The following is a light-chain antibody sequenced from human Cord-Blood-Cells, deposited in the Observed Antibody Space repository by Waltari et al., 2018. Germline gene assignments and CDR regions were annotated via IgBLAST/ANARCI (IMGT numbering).Light chain of an antibody. CDR3: QQYGSAPPIT. CDR1: QSVRSSY. CDR2: GAS. J-gene: IGKJ5*01. V-gene: IGKV3-20*01. Sequence: EIVLTQSPGTLSLSPGERATLSCRASQSVRSSYLALYQQKPGQAPRLLIYGASSRATGSPDRVSGNGSATDFTLSISRLGPEDFAVYYCQQYGSAPPITFLQVTRLEIK.